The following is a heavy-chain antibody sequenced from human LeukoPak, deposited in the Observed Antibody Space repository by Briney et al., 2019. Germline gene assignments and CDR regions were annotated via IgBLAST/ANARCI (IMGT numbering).Heavy chain of an antibody. Sequence: PSETLSLTCTVSGGSISSSSYYWGWIRQPPGKGLEWIGSIYYSGSTSYNPSLTSRVTVSVDTSKHQFSLKLSSVTAVDTAVYYCARDPFTMVRSGSVYWGQGTLVTVSS. CDR2: IYYSGST. V-gene: IGHV4-39*02. CDR1: GGSISSSSYY. J-gene: IGHJ4*02. D-gene: IGHD3-10*01. CDR3: ARDPFTMVRSGSVY.